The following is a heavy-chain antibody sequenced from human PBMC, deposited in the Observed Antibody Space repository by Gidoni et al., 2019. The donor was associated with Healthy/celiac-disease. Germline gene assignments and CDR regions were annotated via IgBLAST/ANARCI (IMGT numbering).Heavy chain of an antibody. CDR2: IYHSGST. CDR3: ARCIAAAGTDYYYGMDV. V-gene: IGHV4-38-2*01. J-gene: IGHJ6*02. D-gene: IGHD6-13*01. CDR1: GYSISSGYY. Sequence: QVQLQESGPGLVKPSETLSLTCAVPGYSISSGYYWGWIRQPPGKGLEWIGSIYHSGSTYYNPSLKSRVTISVDTSKNQFSLKLSSVTAADTAVYYCARCIAAAGTDYYYGMDVWGQGTTVTVSS.